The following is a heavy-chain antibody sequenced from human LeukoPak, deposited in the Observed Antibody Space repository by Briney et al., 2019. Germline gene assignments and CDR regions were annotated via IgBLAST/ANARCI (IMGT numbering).Heavy chain of an antibody. CDR2: IYPGDSDT. V-gene: IGHV5-51*01. CDR1: GYSFTNYW. Sequence: GESLKISCKGSGYSFTNYWIGWVRQMPGKGLEWMGIIYPGDSDTRYSPSFQGQVTISADKSISTAYLQWSSLKASDTAMYYCARPPLDCSSTSCYNDAFDIWGQGIMVTVSS. CDR3: ARPPLDCSSTSCYNDAFDI. D-gene: IGHD2-2*02. J-gene: IGHJ3*02.